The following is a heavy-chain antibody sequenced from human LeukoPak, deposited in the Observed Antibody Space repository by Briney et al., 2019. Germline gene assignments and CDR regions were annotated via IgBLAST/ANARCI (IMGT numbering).Heavy chain of an antibody. Sequence: SVNVSCKASGGTFSSYAISWVRQAPGQGLEWMGRIIPILGIANYAQKFQGRVTITADKSTSTAYMELSSLRSEDTAVYYCARAATISSWYPVGFQTLDHYYYYYMDVWGKGTTVTVSS. J-gene: IGHJ6*03. V-gene: IGHV1-69*04. CDR3: ARAATISSWYPVGFQTLDHYYYYYMDV. CDR1: GGTFSSYA. D-gene: IGHD6-13*01. CDR2: IIPILGIA.